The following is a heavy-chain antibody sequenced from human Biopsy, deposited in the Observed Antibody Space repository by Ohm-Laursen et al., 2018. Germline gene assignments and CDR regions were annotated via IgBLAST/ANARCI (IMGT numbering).Heavy chain of an antibody. CDR2: ISPKNGNT. Sequence: ASVKVSCKTSGYTFINNGISWVRQAPGQGLEWMGWISPKNGNTYFTQHFQDRITMTTDTSTTTAYMELKSLRSDDTAVYYCARVVSLCGGDCYSLDSWGQGTLVTVSS. D-gene: IGHD2-21*02. CDR3: ARVVSLCGGDCYSLDS. V-gene: IGHV1-18*01. J-gene: IGHJ5*01. CDR1: GYTFINNG.